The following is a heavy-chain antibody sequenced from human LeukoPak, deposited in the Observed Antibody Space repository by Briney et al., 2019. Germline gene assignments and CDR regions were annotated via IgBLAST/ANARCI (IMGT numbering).Heavy chain of an antibody. CDR2: IYHSGST. CDR1: GYSISSGYY. CDR3: ARLVGPGWFDP. J-gene: IGHJ5*02. Sequence: SETLSLTCAVSGYSISSGYYWGWIRQPPGKGLEWIGSIYHSGSTYYNPSLESRVTISVDTSKNQFSLKLSSVTAADTAVYYCARLVGPGWFDPWGQGTLVTVSS. V-gene: IGHV4-38-2*01. D-gene: IGHD1-26*01.